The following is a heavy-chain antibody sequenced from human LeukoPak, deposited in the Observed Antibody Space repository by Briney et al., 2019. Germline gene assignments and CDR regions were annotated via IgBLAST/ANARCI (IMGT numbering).Heavy chain of an antibody. CDR1: GFTFSDYY. V-gene: IGHV3-11*03. Sequence: GGSLRLSCAASGFTFSDYYMSWIRQAPGKGLEWVSYISSSSSYTNYADSVKGRFTISRDNAKNSLYLQMNSLRAEDTAVYYCARLPGSYFPPFFDYWGQGTLVTVSS. J-gene: IGHJ4*02. D-gene: IGHD3-10*01. CDR2: ISSSSSYT. CDR3: ARLPGSYFPPFFDY.